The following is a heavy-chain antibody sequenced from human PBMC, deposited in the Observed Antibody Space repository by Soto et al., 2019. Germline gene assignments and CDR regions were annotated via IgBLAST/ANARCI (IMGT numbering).Heavy chain of an antibody. CDR3: TIVRVADSALDH. CDR2: MSYDGSDT. J-gene: IGHJ4*02. CDR1: GFIFSNNG. V-gene: IGHV3-30*03. D-gene: IGHD3-10*02. Sequence: SLRLSCVCAGFIFSNNGMHCVRQTPGKGLEWVAFMSYDGSDTFYADSVKGRFTISRDNSKNTLFLHMSNLRAEDTAMYYCTIVRVADSALDHWGQGTLVTAPQ.